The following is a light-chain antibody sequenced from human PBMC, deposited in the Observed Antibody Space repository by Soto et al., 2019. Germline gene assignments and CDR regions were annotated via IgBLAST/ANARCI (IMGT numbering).Light chain of an antibody. J-gene: IGKJ4*01. CDR2: DAS. Sequence: EIVLTQSPATLSLSPGERATLSCRASQSVGSSLAWYQQKPGQAPRLLIYDASNRATGIPARFSGSGSGTDFTLTSSSLEPEEVAVYYCQQRSNWPALTFGGGTKVEIK. CDR3: QQRSNWPALT. CDR1: QSVGSS. V-gene: IGKV3-11*01.